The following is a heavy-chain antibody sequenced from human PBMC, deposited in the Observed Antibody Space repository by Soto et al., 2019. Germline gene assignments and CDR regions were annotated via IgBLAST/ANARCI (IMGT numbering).Heavy chain of an antibody. Sequence: PGESLKISCQGSGYSFTSYWIGWVRQMPGKGLEGMGIINPADSDIKYSPSFQGQVTISADKSIGTAYLQWSSLKASDTAMYYCARHQRDDASRKIDCWGQGTLVTVSS. V-gene: IGHV5-51*01. D-gene: IGHD3-16*01. J-gene: IGHJ4*02. CDR3: ARHQRDDASRKIDC. CDR1: GYSFTSYW. CDR2: INPADSDI.